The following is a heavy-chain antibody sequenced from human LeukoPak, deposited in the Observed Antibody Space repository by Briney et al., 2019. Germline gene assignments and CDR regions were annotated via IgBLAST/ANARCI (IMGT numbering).Heavy chain of an antibody. J-gene: IGHJ6*03. CDR3: ARGSILTYYYYYMDV. V-gene: IGHV1-2*02. CDR1: GYTFTGYY. Sequence: GASVKVSCKASGYTFTGYYMHWVRQAPGQGLEWMGWINPNSGGTNYAQKFQGRVTMTRDTSISTAYMELSRLRSDDTAVYYCARGSILTYYYYYMDVWGKGTTVTVSS. D-gene: IGHD3-9*01. CDR2: INPNSGGT.